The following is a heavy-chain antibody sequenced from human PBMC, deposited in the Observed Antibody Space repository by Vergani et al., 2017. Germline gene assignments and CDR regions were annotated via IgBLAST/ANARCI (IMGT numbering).Heavy chain of an antibody. V-gene: IGHV4-61*02. J-gene: IGHJ6*02. CDR2: IYTSGAT. Sequence: QVQLQESGPGLVKPSQTLSLTCTVSGGSFSTGGQSWTWLRQSAGKGLEWIGRIYTSGATNYNPSLRSRAIMSVDASKKQFSLKLSSVTAADTAVYYCARVRYYYGSGSYPPGYYYGMDVWGQGTTVTVSS. CDR3: ARVRYYYGSGSYPPGYYYGMDV. D-gene: IGHD3-10*01. CDR1: GGSFSTGGQS.